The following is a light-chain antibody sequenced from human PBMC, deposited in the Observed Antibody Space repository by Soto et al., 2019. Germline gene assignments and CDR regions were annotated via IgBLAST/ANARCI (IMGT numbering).Light chain of an antibody. CDR2: EVS. J-gene: IGLJ1*01. CDR1: SSDIGGYNY. CDR3: SSYTSSSTYV. V-gene: IGLV2-14*01. Sequence: QSALTQPASVSGSPGQSITISCTGTSSDIGGYNYVSWYQQHTGKAPKLMIYEVSNRPSGVSNRFSGSKSGNTASLTISGLQAEDEADYYCSSYTSSSTYVFGTGTKLIVL.